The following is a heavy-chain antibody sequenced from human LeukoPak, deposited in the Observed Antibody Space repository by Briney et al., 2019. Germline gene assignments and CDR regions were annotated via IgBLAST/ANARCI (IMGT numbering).Heavy chain of an antibody. CDR1: GFTSSSYS. Sequence: GGSLRLSCAASGFTSSSYSITWVRQAPGKGLEWVSSISSSSSSLYYADSVKGRFTISRDNAKNSLYLQMNSLRAEDTAVYYCARDSYYDGPSVRWFDPWGQGTLVTVSS. V-gene: IGHV3-21*04. CDR2: ISSSSSSL. J-gene: IGHJ5*02. D-gene: IGHD3-16*01. CDR3: ARDSYYDGPSVRWFDP.